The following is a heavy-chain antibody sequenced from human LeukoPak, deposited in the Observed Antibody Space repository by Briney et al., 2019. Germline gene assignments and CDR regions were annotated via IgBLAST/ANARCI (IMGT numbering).Heavy chain of an antibody. V-gene: IGHV1-69*04. J-gene: IGHJ6*02. CDR3: ARDLPTYCSSPSCFHGMDV. CDR2: VIVIFGIA. CDR1: GGTFNSYA. Sequence: GSSVKVSCKASGGTFNSYAISWVRQARGQGLEWMGRVIVIFGIANYAQKFQGRVTITAGKSTSTAYMELSSLISDDTAVYYCARDLPTYCSSPSCFHGMDVWGQGTTVTVSS. D-gene: IGHD2-2*01.